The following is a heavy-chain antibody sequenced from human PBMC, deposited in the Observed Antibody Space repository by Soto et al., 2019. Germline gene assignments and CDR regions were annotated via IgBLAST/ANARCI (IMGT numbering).Heavy chain of an antibody. CDR3: AATTHRMTTANARPRYYAYYYGMDV. CDR2: IYSGGST. CDR1: GFTVSSNY. J-gene: IGHJ6*02. D-gene: IGHD4-17*01. Sequence: VGSLRLSCAASGFTVSSNYMSWVRQAPGKGLEWVSVIYSGGSTYYADSVKGRFTISRDNSKNTLYLQMNSLRAEDTAVYYCAATTHRMTTANARPRYYAYYYGMDVWGQGTTVTVSS. V-gene: IGHV3-53*01.